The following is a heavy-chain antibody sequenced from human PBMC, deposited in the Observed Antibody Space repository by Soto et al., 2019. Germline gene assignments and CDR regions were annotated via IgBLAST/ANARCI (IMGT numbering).Heavy chain of an antibody. V-gene: IGHV4-31*03. CDR3: ARTMEVATIPKYYFDY. Sequence: QVQLQESGPGLVKPSQTLSLTCTVSGGSISSGGYYWSWIRQHPGKGLEWIGYIYYSGSTYYNPSLKSRVTISVDTSKNQFSLKLSSVTAADTAGYYCARTMEVATIPKYYFDYWGQGTLVTVSS. CDR2: IYYSGST. D-gene: IGHD5-12*01. J-gene: IGHJ4*02. CDR1: GGSISSGGYY.